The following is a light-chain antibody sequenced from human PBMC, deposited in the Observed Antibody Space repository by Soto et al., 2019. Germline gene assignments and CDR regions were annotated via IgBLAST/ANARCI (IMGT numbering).Light chain of an antibody. CDR3: QQRSNWPIT. Sequence: EIVFTQSPGTLSLSPGERATLSCRASQSVFNYLAWYQQKPGQAPRLLIYDAYNRATGITDRFSGSGSGTDFTLTISSLEPEDFAVYYCQQRSNWPITFGPGTRLDI. CDR2: DAY. J-gene: IGKJ5*01. V-gene: IGKV3-11*01. CDR1: QSVFNY.